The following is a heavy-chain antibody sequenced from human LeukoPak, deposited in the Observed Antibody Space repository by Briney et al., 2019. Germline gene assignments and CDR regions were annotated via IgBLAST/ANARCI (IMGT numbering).Heavy chain of an antibody. CDR3: ASASSGAIYYYGVDV. CDR2: IYNSGST. Sequence: PSETLSVTCTVSGGPMRNLYWTWIRQSPGKGLEWIGCIYNSGSTRYNPSFKSRVTISEDTSKNQFSLKLTSVSAADTAVYYCASASSGAIYYYGVDVWGPGTTVTVSS. V-gene: IGHV4-59*01. J-gene: IGHJ6*02. D-gene: IGHD3-10*01. CDR1: GGPMRNLY.